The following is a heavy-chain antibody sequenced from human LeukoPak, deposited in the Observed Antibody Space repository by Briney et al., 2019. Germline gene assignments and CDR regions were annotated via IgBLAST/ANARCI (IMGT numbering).Heavy chain of an antibody. CDR2: INQDGSEK. D-gene: IGHD2-2*01. J-gene: IGHJ4*02. CDR1: VSTFSSYW. CDR3: ASHQPARVD. Sequence: GGSLRLFCAASVSTFSSYWMSWVRQAPGKGLECVANINQDGSEKHYVDFVGGRFTISRHDDRNALYLAMKSLRGEHAPLFFCASHQPARVDWGQGTLVTVSS. V-gene: IGHV3-7*01.